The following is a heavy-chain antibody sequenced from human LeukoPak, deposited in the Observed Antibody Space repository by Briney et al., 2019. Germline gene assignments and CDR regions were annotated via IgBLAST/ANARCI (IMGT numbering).Heavy chain of an antibody. D-gene: IGHD5-24*01. CDR1: GFTFSNYW. V-gene: IGHV3-7*05. Sequence: GGSLRLSCAASGFTFSNYWMIWVRRAPGKGVEGVGNIEQDGSEKRYADSVRGRFSISRDNAQTSLYLQMNSLRAEDTAVYYCARASDPWLQLTWGQGTLVTVSS. J-gene: IGHJ5*01. CDR3: ARASDPWLQLT. CDR2: IEQDGSEK.